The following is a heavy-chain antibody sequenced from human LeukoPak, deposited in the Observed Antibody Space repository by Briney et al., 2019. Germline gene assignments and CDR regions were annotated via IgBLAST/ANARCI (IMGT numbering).Heavy chain of an antibody. Sequence: GGSLRLSCAASGFTFSNAWMSWVRQAPGKGLEWVGCIKSKTDGGTTDYAAPVKGRFTISRDDSKNTLYLQMNSLKTEDTAVYYCTTGGSGWPFDYWGQGTLVTVSS. D-gene: IGHD6-19*01. CDR3: TTGGSGWPFDY. V-gene: IGHV3-15*01. CDR2: IKSKTDGGTT. CDR1: GFTFSNAW. J-gene: IGHJ4*02.